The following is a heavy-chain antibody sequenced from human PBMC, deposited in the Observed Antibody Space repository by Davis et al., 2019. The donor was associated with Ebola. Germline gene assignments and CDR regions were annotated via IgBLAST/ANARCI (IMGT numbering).Heavy chain of an antibody. CDR2: IIPILGIV. CDR1: GYTFTSYG. CDR3: AREGKSGSPGGWFDP. V-gene: IGHV1-69*04. D-gene: IGHD1-26*01. Sequence: SVKVSCKASGYTFTSYGISWVRQAPGQGLEWMGRIIPILGIVNYAQKFQGRVTITADKSTSTAYMELSSLRSEDTAVYYCAREGKSGSPGGWFDPWGQGTLVTVSS. J-gene: IGHJ5*02.